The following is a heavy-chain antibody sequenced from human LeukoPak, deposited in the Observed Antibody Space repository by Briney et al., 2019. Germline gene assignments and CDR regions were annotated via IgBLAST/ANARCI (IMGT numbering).Heavy chain of an antibody. CDR1: GFTFSNAW. Sequence: GGSLRLSCAASGFTFSNAWMSWVRQAPGKGLEWVGRIKSKTDGGTTDYAAPVKGRFTISRDDSKNTLYLQMNSLKTEDTAVYYCARGHYGDYALGAFDTWGQGTMVTVSS. CDR3: ARGHYGDYALGAFDT. D-gene: IGHD4-17*01. J-gene: IGHJ3*02. CDR2: IKSKTDGGTT. V-gene: IGHV3-15*01.